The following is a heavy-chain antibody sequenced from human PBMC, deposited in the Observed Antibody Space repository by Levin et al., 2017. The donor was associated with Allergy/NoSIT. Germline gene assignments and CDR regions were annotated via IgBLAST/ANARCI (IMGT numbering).Heavy chain of an antibody. CDR3: AKEEQAAGANTCLFES. Sequence: QAGGSLRLSCAASGFTFSSFGMSWVRQAPGKGLEWVSGIASSGSVSYADSVKGRFSISRDNSKNALHLQTNSLRLEDPAVYYCAKEEQAAGANTCLFESWGQGVLVTVSS. CDR1: GFTFSSFG. J-gene: IGHJ5*01. D-gene: IGHD6-25*01. V-gene: IGHV3-23*05. CDR2: IASSGSV.